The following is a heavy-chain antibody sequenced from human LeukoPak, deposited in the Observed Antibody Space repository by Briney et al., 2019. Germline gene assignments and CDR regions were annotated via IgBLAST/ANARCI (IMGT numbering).Heavy chain of an antibody. J-gene: IGHJ4*02. Sequence: GGSLRLSYAASGFTVSSNFMSWVRQAPGKGLEWVSVIYSGGPTYYTDSVKGRFTISRDNSKNTLYLQMNSLRAEDTALYYCARHSGGMWFDYWGQGTLVTVSS. V-gene: IGHV3-66*04. CDR3: ARHSGGMWFDY. D-gene: IGHD2-15*01. CDR1: GFTVSSNF. CDR2: IYSGGPT.